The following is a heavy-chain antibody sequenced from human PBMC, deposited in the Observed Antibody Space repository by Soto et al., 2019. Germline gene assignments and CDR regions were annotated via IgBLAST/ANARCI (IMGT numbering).Heavy chain of an antibody. J-gene: IGHJ6*02. CDR3: AKVAVGYCSGGSCPTRYYYYGMDV. Sequence: PGGSLRLSCAASGFTFSSYGMHWVRQAPGKGLEWVAVISYDGSNKYYADSVKGRFTISRDNSKNTLYLQMNSLRAEDTAVYYCAKVAVGYCSGGSCPTRYYYYGMDVWGQGTTVTVSS. CDR1: GFTFSSYG. CDR2: ISYDGSNK. V-gene: IGHV3-30*18. D-gene: IGHD2-15*01.